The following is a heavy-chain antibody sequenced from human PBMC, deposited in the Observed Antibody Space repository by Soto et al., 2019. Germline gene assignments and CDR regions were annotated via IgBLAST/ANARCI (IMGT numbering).Heavy chain of an antibody. CDR1: GYTFTSYY. CDR3: ARGIYGDRIDY. V-gene: IGHV1-46*03. J-gene: IGHJ4*02. D-gene: IGHD4-17*01. Sequence: QVQLVQSGAEVKKPGASVKVSCKASGYTFTSYYMHWVRQAPGQGLEWMGIINPSGGSTSYAQKFQGRVTMTRDTTTSTVNMELSSLRSEATAVYYCARGIYGDRIDYWGQGTLVTVSS. CDR2: INPSGGST.